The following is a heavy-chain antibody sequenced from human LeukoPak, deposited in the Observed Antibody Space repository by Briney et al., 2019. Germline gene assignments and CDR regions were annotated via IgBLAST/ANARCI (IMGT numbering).Heavy chain of an antibody. D-gene: IGHD3-22*01. Sequence: SVKVSCKASGGTFSSYAISWVRQAPGQGLEWMGRIIPILGIANYAQKFQGRVTITADKFTSTAYMELSSLRSEDTAVYYCARDYYDSSGYPLYWGQGTLVTVSS. J-gene: IGHJ4*02. V-gene: IGHV1-69*04. CDR1: GGTFSSYA. CDR3: ARDYYDSSGYPLY. CDR2: IIPILGIA.